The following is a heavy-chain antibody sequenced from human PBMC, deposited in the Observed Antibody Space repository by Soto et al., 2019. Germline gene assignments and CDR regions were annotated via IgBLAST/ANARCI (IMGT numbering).Heavy chain of an antibody. CDR3: ASALRGYVT. CDR1: GISYTTYA. J-gene: IGHJ4*02. Sequence: VQLVQSGAEVKKPGASVRISCTASGISYTTYAIPWVRQAPGQGLEWMGWINAGDGDTRYSQRFQGRVTLTRDASAPTTYIDLSSLGSDARSIYYCASALRGYVTWGQGTLVTVSS. D-gene: IGHD5-12*01. CDR2: INAGDGDT. V-gene: IGHV1-3*01.